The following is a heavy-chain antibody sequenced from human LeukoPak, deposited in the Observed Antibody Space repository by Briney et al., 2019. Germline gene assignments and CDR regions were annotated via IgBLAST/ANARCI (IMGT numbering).Heavy chain of an antibody. Sequence: SETLSLTCAVYGGSFSGYYWSWIRQPLGKGLEWIGEINHSGSTNYNPSLKSRVTISVDTSKNQFSLKLSSVTAADTAVYYCAREGYCSSTSCYFQGVYFQHWGQGTLVTVSS. D-gene: IGHD2-2*01. CDR2: INHSGST. CDR3: AREGYCSSTSCYFQGVYFQH. V-gene: IGHV4-34*01. CDR1: GGSFSGYY. J-gene: IGHJ1*01.